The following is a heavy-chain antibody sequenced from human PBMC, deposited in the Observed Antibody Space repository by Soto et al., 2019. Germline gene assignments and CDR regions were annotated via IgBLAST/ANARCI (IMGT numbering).Heavy chain of an antibody. CDR1: GGTFSSYA. CDR2: IIPIFGTA. J-gene: IGHJ6*02. Sequence: SVKVSCKASGGTFSSYAISWVRQAPGQGLEWMGGIIPIFGTANYAQKFQGRVTITADESTSTAYMELSSLRSEDTAVYYCARDKSIAARPASTDYYYGMDVWGQGTTVTVSS. V-gene: IGHV1-69*13. D-gene: IGHD6-6*01. CDR3: ARDKSIAARPASTDYYYGMDV.